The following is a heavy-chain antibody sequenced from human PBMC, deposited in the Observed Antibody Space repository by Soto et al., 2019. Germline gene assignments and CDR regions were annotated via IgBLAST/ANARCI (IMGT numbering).Heavy chain of an antibody. CDR1: GYSISSGYQ. D-gene: IGHD5-12*01. J-gene: IGHJ4*02. V-gene: IGHV4-38-2*02. Sequence: SETLSLTCAVSGYSISSGYQWGWIRQPPGKGLEWIGNIFHSGTTSYNPSLKSRVTVSVDTSKNQISLNLTSVTAADTAVHYCAREWSVANPGYWGQGTQVTVSS. CDR3: AREWSVANPGY. CDR2: IFHSGTT.